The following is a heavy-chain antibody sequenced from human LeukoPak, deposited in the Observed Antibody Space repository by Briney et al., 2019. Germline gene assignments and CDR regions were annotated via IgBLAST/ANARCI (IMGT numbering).Heavy chain of an antibody. V-gene: IGHV3-48*02. D-gene: IGHD1-1*01. J-gene: IGHJ6*02. CDR1: GFTFSSYW. CDR2: ISSSSSTI. CDR3: ATSAGRTTGYYGMDV. Sequence: PGGSLRLSCAASGFTFSSYWLSWVRQAPGKGLEWVSYISSSSSTIYYADSVKGRFAISRDNAKNSLYLQMNSLRDEDTAVYYCATSAGRTTGYYGMDVWGQGTTVTVSS.